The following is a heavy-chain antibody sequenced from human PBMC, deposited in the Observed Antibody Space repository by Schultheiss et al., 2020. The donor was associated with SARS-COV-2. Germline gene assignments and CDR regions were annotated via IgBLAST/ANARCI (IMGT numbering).Heavy chain of an antibody. V-gene: IGHV4-59*08. Sequence: SETLSLTCSVSGSSITGFFWTWIRQPPGKGLDPIGNIYFTGITKYNPSLKSRVTISIDTSKNQFSLKLNSVTAADTAVYYCARRRQDTNAYSYFDSWGQGTRVTVS. CDR1: GSSITGFF. D-gene: IGHD4-11*01. CDR3: ARRRQDTNAYSYFDS. CDR2: IYFTGIT. J-gene: IGHJ4*02.